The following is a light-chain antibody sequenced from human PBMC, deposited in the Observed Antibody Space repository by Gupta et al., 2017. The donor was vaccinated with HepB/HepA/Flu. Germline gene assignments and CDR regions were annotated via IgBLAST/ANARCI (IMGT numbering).Light chain of an antibody. V-gene: IGKV3-15*01. CDR3: HQDNGLWT. J-gene: IGKJ1*01. CDR1: QNVVRN. CDR2: GAS. Sequence: TVLTQSPDIVSVSPGETVILSCRASQNVVRNLAWYQQTPGQTPRLLIYGASTRATGVPDRFSGSGSGTDFTLTIRSLQSEDFAMYFWHQDNGLWTFGQGTKVEVK.